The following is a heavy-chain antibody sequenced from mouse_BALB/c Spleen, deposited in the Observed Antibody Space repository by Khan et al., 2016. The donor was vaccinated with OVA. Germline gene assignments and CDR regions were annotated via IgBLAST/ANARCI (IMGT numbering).Heavy chain of an antibody. V-gene: IGHV5-6*01. CDR1: GFTFSTYA. J-gene: IGHJ3*01. CDR2: INTGGDYF. D-gene: IGHD1-1*01. Sequence: EVELVESGGDLVKPGGSLKLSCAASGFTFSTYAMSWVRQTPDKRLEWVATINTGGDYFYYPDRVKGRFTISRDTAKNTLYLQMSMLGAEDTAMYYCARHNYGPFAYWGQGTLVTVSA. CDR3: ARHNYGPFAY.